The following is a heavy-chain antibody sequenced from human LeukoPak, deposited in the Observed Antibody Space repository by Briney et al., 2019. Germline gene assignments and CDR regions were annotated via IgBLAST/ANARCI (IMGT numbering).Heavy chain of an antibody. D-gene: IGHD3-22*01. Sequence: GGSLRLSCAAAGFTFSSYGMHWVRQAPGKGLEWVAVIWYDGSNKYYADSVKGRFTISRDNSKNTLYLQMNSLGAEDTAVYYCAGGPYYYDSSGYPGGLDYWGQGTLVTVPS. CDR3: AGGPYYYDSSGYPGGLDY. V-gene: IGHV3-33*01. CDR2: IWYDGSNK. CDR1: GFTFSSYG. J-gene: IGHJ4*02.